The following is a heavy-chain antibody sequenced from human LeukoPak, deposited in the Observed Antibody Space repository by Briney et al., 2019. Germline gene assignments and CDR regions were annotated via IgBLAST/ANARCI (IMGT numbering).Heavy chain of an antibody. J-gene: IGHJ6*03. CDR3: ARTYSSITAVMDV. CDR1: GGSISSSSYY. CDR2: IYYSGST. Sequence: SETLSLTCTVSGGSISSSSYYWGWIRQPPGTGLEWIGSIYYSGSTYYNPSLKSRVTISVDTSKNQFSLKLSSVTAADTAVYYCARTYSSITAVMDVWGKGTTVTISS. D-gene: IGHD6-13*01. V-gene: IGHV4-39*01.